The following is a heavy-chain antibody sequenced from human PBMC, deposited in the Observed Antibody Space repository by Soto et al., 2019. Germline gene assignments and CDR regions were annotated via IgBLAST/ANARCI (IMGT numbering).Heavy chain of an antibody. D-gene: IGHD3-3*01. J-gene: IGHJ3*02. CDR2: IKQDGSQR. V-gene: IGHV3-7*03. CDR3: ARSNYDLWSGGSLDI. Sequence: GGSMSLSSAAYGFSSSSYLMNWVRHAPGKGMEWVANIKQDGSQRYDVDSVKGRFTISRDNTNNSLYLQMDSLRAEDTAIYYCARSNYDLWSGGSLDIWGQGTMVTVSS. CDR1: GFSSSSYL.